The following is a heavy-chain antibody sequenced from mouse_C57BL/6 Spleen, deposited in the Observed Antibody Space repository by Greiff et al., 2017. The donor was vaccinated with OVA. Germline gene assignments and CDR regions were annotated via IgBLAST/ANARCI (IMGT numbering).Heavy chain of an antibody. CDR1: GYTFTDYE. CDR2: IDPETGGT. V-gene: IGHV1-15*01. Sequence: VQLQQSGAELVRPGASVTLSCKASGYTFTDYEMHWVKKTPVHGLEWIGAIDPETGGTVYNQKFKGKAILTADKSSSTAYMERRSLTSEDSAVFYCTRASSGLEYWGQGTTLTVSS. D-gene: IGHD3-2*02. J-gene: IGHJ2*01. CDR3: TRASSGLEY.